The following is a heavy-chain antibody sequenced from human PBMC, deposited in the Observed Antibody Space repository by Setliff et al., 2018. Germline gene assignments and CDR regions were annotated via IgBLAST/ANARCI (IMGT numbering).Heavy chain of an antibody. Sequence: GGSLRLSCAASGFTLRSYWMSWVRQAPGKGLEWVANIKKDGSIKYYLDSVRGRFTISRDNAENSLTLQMNSLRVEDTAVYYCSRDLQGSGDYVVDYWGQGTLVTVSS. CDR2: IKKDGSIK. CDR1: GFTLRSYW. D-gene: IGHD4-17*01. J-gene: IGHJ4*02. CDR3: SRDLQGSGDYVVDY. V-gene: IGHV3-7*01.